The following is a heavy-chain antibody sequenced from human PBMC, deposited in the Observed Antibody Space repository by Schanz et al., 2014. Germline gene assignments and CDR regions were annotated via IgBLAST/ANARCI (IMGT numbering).Heavy chain of an antibody. CDR3: AKDSCSSTTCYGYGMDV. CDR1: GFTFSSYS. J-gene: IGHJ6*02. CDR2: ISGGGGTR. V-gene: IGHV3-23*04. D-gene: IGHD2-2*01. Sequence: EVQLVESGGGLVQPGRSLRLSCAAYGFTFSSYSMNWVRQGPGKGLEWVSGISGGGGTRNYADSVKGRFTVFRDNSKRTLYLEINDPRAEDTAVYYCAKDSCSSTTCYGYGMDVWGQGSTVTVSS.